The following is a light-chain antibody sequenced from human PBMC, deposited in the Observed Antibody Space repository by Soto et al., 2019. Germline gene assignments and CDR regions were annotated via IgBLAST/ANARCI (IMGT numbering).Light chain of an antibody. CDR2: GAS. V-gene: IGKV3-15*01. J-gene: IGKJ1*01. CDR3: QQYNNWPHWT. Sequence: EIVMTQSPATLSVPPGDSATLSCRASQSITFKLAWYQQKPGQAPRLLIYGASTRATGIPARFSGRGAGTEFTLTISSLQSEDFAMYYCQQYNNWPHWTFGQGTKVDIK. CDR1: QSITFK.